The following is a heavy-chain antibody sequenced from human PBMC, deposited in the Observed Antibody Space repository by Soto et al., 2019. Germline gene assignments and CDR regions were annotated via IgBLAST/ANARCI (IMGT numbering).Heavy chain of an antibody. CDR2: ISYDETNK. CDR3: AKDNSGFYYYGMDV. J-gene: IGHJ6*02. V-gene: IGHV3-30*18. D-gene: IGHD3-10*01. CDR1: GFTFSIYG. Sequence: QVQLVESGGGVVQPGRSLRLSCVASGFTFSIYGMHWVRQAPDKGLEWVAVISYDETNKYYADSVKGRFTISRDNSKNTLYLQMNSLRAEDTAVYYCAKDNSGFYYYGMDVWGQGTTVTVSS.